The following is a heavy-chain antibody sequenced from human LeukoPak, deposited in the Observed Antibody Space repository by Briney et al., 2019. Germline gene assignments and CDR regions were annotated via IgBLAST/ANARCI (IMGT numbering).Heavy chain of an antibody. V-gene: IGHV3-43*01. Sequence: PGRSLRLSCAASGFTFDDYTMHWVRQAPGKGLEWVSLISWDGGSTYYADSVKGRFTISRDNSKNSLYLQMNSLRTEDTALYYCTAGSGYYYYYMDVWGKGTTVTISS. CDR2: ISWDGGST. J-gene: IGHJ6*03. D-gene: IGHD5-12*01. CDR1: GFTFDDYT. CDR3: TAGSGYYYYYMDV.